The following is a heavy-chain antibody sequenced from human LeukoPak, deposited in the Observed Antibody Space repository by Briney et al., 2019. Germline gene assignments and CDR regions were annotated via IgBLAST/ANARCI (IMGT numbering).Heavy chain of an antibody. J-gene: IGHJ4*02. CDR1: GDSVSSNSAA. Sequence: SQTLSLTCAISGDSVSSNSAAWNWIRQSPSRGLEWLGRTYYRSKWYNDYAVSVKSQITINPDTSKNQFSLHLNSVTPEDTAVYYCARDAKLSPSGWSFYYFDYWGRGTLVTVSS. CDR2: TYYRSKWYN. D-gene: IGHD6-19*01. CDR3: ARDAKLSPSGWSFYYFDY. V-gene: IGHV6-1*01.